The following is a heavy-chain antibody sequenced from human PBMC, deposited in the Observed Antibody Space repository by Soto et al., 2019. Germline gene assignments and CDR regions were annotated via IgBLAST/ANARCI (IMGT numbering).Heavy chain of an antibody. CDR1: GFTFSSYW. CDR3: ARDLRGSSGYYRSIFFDY. D-gene: IGHD3-22*01. J-gene: IGHJ4*02. Sequence: EVQLVESGGGLVQPGGSLRLSCAASGFTFSSYWMSWVRQAPGKGLEWVANIKQDGSEKYYVDSVKGRFTISRDNAKNSLYLQMNSLRAEDTAVYYCARDLRGSSGYYRSIFFDYWGQGTLVTVSS. CDR2: IKQDGSEK. V-gene: IGHV3-7*05.